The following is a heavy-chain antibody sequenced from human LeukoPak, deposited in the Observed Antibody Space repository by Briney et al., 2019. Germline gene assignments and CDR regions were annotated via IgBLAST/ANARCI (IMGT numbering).Heavy chain of an antibody. CDR3: AELGITMIGGV. CDR2: ISSSGSTI. Sequence: GGSLRLSCAASGFAFSSYDMTWVRQAPGRGLEWVSYISSSGSTIYYADSVKGRFTISRDNAKNSLYLQMNSLRAEDTAVYYCAELGITMIGGVWGKGTTVTISS. V-gene: IGHV3-48*03. CDR1: GFAFSSYD. D-gene: IGHD3-10*02. J-gene: IGHJ6*04.